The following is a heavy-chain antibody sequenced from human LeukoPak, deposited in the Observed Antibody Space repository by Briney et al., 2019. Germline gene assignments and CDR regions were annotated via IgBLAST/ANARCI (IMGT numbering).Heavy chain of an antibody. D-gene: IGHD4-17*01. CDR3: AKEVRDYGDYVGFDY. J-gene: IGHJ4*02. Sequence: GGSLRLSCAASGFTFSIHAMSWVRQAPGKGLEWVSGISESGSNTYYADSVKGRFTISRDNSMNTLYLQINSLRVADTAVYFCAKEVRDYGDYVGFDYWGQGTLVTVSS. CDR1: GFTFSIHA. V-gene: IGHV3-23*01. CDR2: ISESGSNT.